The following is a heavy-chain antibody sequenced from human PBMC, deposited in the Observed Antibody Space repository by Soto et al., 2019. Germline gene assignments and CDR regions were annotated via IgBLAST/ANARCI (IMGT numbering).Heavy chain of an antibody. V-gene: IGHV5-51*01. D-gene: IGHD2-2*01. CDR3: ARFGDVEPAAIIRNDYYGMDV. CDR1: GYSFTSYW. CDR2: IYPGDSDT. J-gene: IGHJ6*02. Sequence: GESLKISCKGSGYSFTSYWIGWVRQMPGKGLEWMGIIYPGDSDTRYSPSFQGQVTISADKSISTAYLQWSSLKASDTAMYYCARFGDVEPAAIIRNDYYGMDVWGQGTTVTVSS.